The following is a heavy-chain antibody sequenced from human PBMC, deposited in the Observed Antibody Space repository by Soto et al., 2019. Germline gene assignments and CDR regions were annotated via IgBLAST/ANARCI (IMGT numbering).Heavy chain of an antibody. J-gene: IGHJ4*02. CDR1: GDTLSELY. D-gene: IGHD1-7*01. CDR3: VITYKWNYMRFDY. CDR2: FDPQQRKT. Sequence: ASVKVSCKISGDTLSELYVHWVRQASGKGLEWMGGFDPQQRKTVFAQNFQGRLTMTEDTSTETAYMELSRLRSDDTALYYCVITYKWNYMRFDYWGQGTLVTVSS. V-gene: IGHV1-24*01.